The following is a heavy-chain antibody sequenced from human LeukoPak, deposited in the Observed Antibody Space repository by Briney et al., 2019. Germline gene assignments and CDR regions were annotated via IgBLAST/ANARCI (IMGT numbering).Heavy chain of an antibody. CDR1: GFTFSSYA. Sequence: TGGSLRLSCAASGFTFSSYAMTWVRQAPGKGLEWVSVIYSGGSTYYADSVKGRFTISRHNSKNTLYLQMNSLRAEDTAVYYCARGWESSHWGQGTLVTVSS. V-gene: IGHV3-53*04. J-gene: IGHJ4*02. CDR3: ARGWESSH. CDR2: IYSGGST. D-gene: IGHD1-26*01.